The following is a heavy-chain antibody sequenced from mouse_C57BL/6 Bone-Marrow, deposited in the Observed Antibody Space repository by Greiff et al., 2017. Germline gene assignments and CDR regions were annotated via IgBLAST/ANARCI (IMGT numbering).Heavy chain of an antibody. CDR3: ANHEVTTGLAY. CDR1: GFSLTSYG. J-gene: IGHJ3*01. CDR2: IWGGGRT. Sequence: QVQLKESGPGLVAPSQSLSITCTVSGFSLTSYGVDWVRQPPGKGLEWLGVIWGGGRTNYNSALMSRLSIRNDNAKSQVFIKMNSLQTDDTAMYYCANHEVTTGLAYWGQGTMVTVTA. V-gene: IGHV2-9*01. D-gene: IGHD2-2*01.